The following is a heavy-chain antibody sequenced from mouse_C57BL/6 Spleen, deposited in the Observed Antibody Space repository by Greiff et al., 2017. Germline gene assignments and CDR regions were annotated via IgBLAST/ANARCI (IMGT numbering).Heavy chain of an antibody. CDR1: GYTFTSYW. Sequence: QVQLQQPGAELVKPGASVKLSCKASGYTFTSYWMHWVKQRPGQGLEWIGMIHPNSGSTNYNEKFKSKATLTVDKSSSTAYMQLSSLTSEDSAVYYCARPGITTVVDYAMGYWGQGASVTVSS. J-gene: IGHJ4*01. CDR3: ARPGITTVVDYAMGY. V-gene: IGHV1-64*01. CDR2: IHPNSGST. D-gene: IGHD1-1*01.